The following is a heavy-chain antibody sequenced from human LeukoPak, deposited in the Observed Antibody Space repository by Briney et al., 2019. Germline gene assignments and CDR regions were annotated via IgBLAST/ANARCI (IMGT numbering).Heavy chain of an antibody. CDR1: GFTFSTYG. CDR2: ISGSSTYI. Sequence: PGGSLRLSCAASGFTFSTYGMIWVRQAPGKGLEWVSSISGSSTYIYYADSVKGRFTISRDNAKNSLYLQLSSLRAEDTAVYYCARVGLGGWGQGTLVTVSS. J-gene: IGHJ4*02. CDR3: ARVGLGG. D-gene: IGHD1-26*01. V-gene: IGHV3-21*01.